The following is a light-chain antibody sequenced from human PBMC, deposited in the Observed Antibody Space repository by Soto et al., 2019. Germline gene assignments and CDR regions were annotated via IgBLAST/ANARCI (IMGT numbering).Light chain of an antibody. CDR3: SSYTSSSTYV. CDR1: SSDIGSYNY. Sequence: QSALTQPASVSGSPGQSVTISCTGTSSDIGSYNYVSWYQQHPGKAPKLLIFEVSYRPSGVSNRFSASKSGNTASLTISGLQAEDEADYYCSSYTSSSTYVFGTGTKVTVL. J-gene: IGLJ1*01. V-gene: IGLV2-14*01. CDR2: EVS.